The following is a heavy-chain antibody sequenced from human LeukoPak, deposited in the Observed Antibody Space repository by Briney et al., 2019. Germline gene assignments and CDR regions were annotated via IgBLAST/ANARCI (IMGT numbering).Heavy chain of an antibody. CDR1: GFTFSTYG. V-gene: IGHV3-30*02. CDR3: AKVDGYNVGY. D-gene: IGHD5-24*01. J-gene: IGHJ4*02. Sequence: GGSLRLSCAASGFTFSTYGMHWVRQAPGKGLEWVAFIRYDGSNKYYADSVKGRFTISRDNSKNTLYLQMNSLRAEDTAVYYCAKVDGYNVGYWGQGTLVTVSS. CDR2: IRYDGSNK.